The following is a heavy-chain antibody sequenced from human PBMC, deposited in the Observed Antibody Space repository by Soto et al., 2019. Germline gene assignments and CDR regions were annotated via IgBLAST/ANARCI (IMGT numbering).Heavy chain of an antibody. J-gene: IGHJ4*02. D-gene: IGHD2-2*01. V-gene: IGHV3-30*18. Sequence: QVQLVESGGGVVQPGRSLRFSGAASGFTFSNYAMHWVRQAPGEGLEWVAVLSFDGTSKNYADSVKGRFTISRDNSKNTLFLQMNSLRTEDTAVYFCAKDFYTVRVPAAPRPHYFDFWGPGTLVTVSS. CDR3: AKDFYTVRVPAAPRPHYFDF. CDR2: LSFDGTSK. CDR1: GFTFSNYA.